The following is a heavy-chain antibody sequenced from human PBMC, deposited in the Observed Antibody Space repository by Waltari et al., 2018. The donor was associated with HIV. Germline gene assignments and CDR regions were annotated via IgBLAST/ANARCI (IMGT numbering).Heavy chain of an antibody. CDR3: VRDSDGSGYDI. CDR1: GFTIDDYG. J-gene: IGHJ1*01. V-gene: IGHV3-20*04. CDR2: IDWNGGSA. Sequence: DVRLVESGGEVVRPGAYLRLSCVASGFTIDDYGMAWVRQRPGWGLEWVSKIDWNGGSAKYGDSVKGRFTVFRDNPKASLYLQMNNLRDEDTGLYYCVRDSDGSGYDIWGRGTLVTVFS. D-gene: IGHD3-3*01.